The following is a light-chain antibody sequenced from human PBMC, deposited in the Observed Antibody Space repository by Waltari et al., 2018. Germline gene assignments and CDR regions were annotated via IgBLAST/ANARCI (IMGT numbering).Light chain of an antibody. CDR1: SSDVGGYNY. CDR2: DVS. J-gene: IGLJ2*01. CDR3: SSYTSSSTPVV. Sequence: QSALTQPAAVSGSPGQSSTISCTGTSSDVGGYNYVSWYQQHPGKAPKRMIYDVSKRPSGVSHRFPGSKSGNPASLTISGLQAEDEADYYCSSYTSSSTPVVFGGGTKLTVL. V-gene: IGLV2-14*01.